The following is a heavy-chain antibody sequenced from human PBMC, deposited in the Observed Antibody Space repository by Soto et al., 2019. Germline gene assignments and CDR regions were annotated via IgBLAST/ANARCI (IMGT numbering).Heavy chain of an antibody. CDR3: ARVIAAAGTDALDI. CDR1: GLTYASCG. J-gene: IGHJ3*02. CDR2: ISAYNGNT. Sequence: VSVKVSCKACGLTYASCGSCWLRQATGQGLEWMGWISAYNGNTNYAQKLQGRVTMTTDTSTSTAYMELRSLRSDDTAVYYCARVIAAAGTDALDIWGQGTMVTVSS. D-gene: IGHD6-13*01. V-gene: IGHV1-18*01.